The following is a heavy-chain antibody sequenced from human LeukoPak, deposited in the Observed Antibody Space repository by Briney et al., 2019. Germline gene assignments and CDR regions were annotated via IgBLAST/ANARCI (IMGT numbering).Heavy chain of an antibody. J-gene: IGHJ4*02. CDR1: GGTFSSYA. V-gene: IGHV1-69*13. CDR2: IIPIFGTA. CDR3: ARDLSTAAAENDY. D-gene: IGHD6-13*01. Sequence: SVKVSCKASGGTFSSYAISWVRQAPGQGLEWMGGIIPIFGTANYAQKFQGRVTITADESTSTAYMELSSLRSEDTAVYYCARDLSTAAAENDYWGQGTLVTVSS.